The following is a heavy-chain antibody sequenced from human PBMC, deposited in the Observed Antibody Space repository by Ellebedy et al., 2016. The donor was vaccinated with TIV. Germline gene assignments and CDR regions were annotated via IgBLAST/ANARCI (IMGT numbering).Heavy chain of an antibody. CDR1: GFTFSSYG. CDR3: ARDRFVLRFLEWLTPSPYYYGMDV. Sequence: GESLKISCAASGFTFSSYGMHWVRQAPGKGLEWVAVIWYDGSNKYYADSVKGRFTISRDNSKNKLYLQMNSLRAEDTAVYYCARDRFVLRFLEWLTPSPYYYGMDVWGQGTTVTVSS. J-gene: IGHJ6*02. D-gene: IGHD3-3*01. V-gene: IGHV3-33*08. CDR2: IWYDGSNK.